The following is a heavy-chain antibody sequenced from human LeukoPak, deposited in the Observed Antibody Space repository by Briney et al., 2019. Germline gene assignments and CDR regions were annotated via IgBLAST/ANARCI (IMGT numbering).Heavy chain of an antibody. J-gene: IGHJ3*02. CDR3: ARDPLGPYYYDSNRI. CDR2: ISSSSSYI. CDR1: GFTFSSYG. D-gene: IGHD3-22*01. V-gene: IGHV3-21*01. Sequence: GGSLRLSCAASGFTFSSYGMHWVRQAPGKGLEWVSSISSSSSYIYYADSVKGRFTISRDNAKNSLYLQMNSLRAEDTAVYYCARDPLGPYYYDSNRIWGQGTMVTVSS.